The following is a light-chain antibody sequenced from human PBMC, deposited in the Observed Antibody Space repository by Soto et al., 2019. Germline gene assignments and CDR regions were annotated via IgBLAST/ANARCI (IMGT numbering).Light chain of an antibody. V-gene: IGKV1-9*01. CDR2: AAS. Sequence: IPLTQTPSSLSASVGDRVTITCRASQGISRFLAWYQQKPGKAPKLLIYAASSLQSGVPSRFSGSGFGTDFTLTITSRQPEDFATYYCQQVESYPSTFGGGTKVEMK. CDR3: QQVESYPST. CDR1: QGISRF. J-gene: IGKJ4*01.